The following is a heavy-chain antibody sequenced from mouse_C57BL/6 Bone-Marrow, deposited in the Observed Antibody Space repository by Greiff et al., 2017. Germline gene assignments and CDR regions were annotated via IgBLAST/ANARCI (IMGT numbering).Heavy chain of an antibody. V-gene: IGHV1-64*01. J-gene: IGHJ4*01. CDR2: MHPNGGSP. CDR1: GYTFTNYW. Sequence: VKVVESGAELVKPGASVKLSCKASGYTFTNYWMHWVKQRPGQGLEWIGMMHPNGGSPDYNEKFKGEATLSVDKSSRTAYMELNSLTSEDSAVYYGVRSYAYDYYTMDYWGQGTAGTVSA. D-gene: IGHD2-2*01. CDR3: VRSYAYDYYTMDY.